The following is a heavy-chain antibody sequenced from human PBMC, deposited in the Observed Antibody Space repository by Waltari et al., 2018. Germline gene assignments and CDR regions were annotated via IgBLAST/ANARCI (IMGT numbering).Heavy chain of an antibody. J-gene: IGHJ4*02. CDR3: ARDEMHRTTWYHF. D-gene: IGHD6-13*01. CDR2: IKQDGTEK. CDR1: GFTFSTYS. V-gene: IGHV3-7*04. Sequence: EVQLVESGGGLVQPGGSLRLSCAVSGFTFSTYSMTWVRQAPGKGREGVANIKQDGTEKDYVDSVKGRFSISRDNGKNLLYLHMNSLRADDTAVYYCARDEMHRTTWYHFWGQGTQVTVSS.